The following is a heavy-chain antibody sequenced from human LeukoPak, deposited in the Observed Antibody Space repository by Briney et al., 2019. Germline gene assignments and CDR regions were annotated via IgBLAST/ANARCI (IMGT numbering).Heavy chain of an antibody. V-gene: IGHV3-64D*09. CDR2: MSSNGGST. D-gene: IGHD1/OR15-1a*01. J-gene: IGHJ4*02. CDR3: VKDNRVEQRYYFDY. CDR1: GFTFSNYA. Sequence: GGSLRLSCSASGFTFSNYAMHWVRQAPGKGLEYVSGMSSNGGSTYYADSVKGRFTISRDNSKNTLYLQMSSLRAEDTAVYYCVKDNRVEQRYYFDYWGQGTLVTVSS.